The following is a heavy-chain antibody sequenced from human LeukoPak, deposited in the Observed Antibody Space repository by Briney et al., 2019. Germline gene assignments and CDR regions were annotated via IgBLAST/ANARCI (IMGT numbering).Heavy chain of an antibody. CDR1: GFIFSSYE. J-gene: IGHJ4*02. V-gene: IGHV3-48*03. CDR2: ISFSGLSI. Sequence: GGSLRLSCAASGFIFSSYEMNWVRQAPGKGLEWVSFISFSGLSIYYADSVKGRFTISRDNAKNLLYLQMNSLRAEDTAVYYCAGDNIENGDLDFLDSWGQGTLVTVSS. CDR3: AGDNIENGDLDFLDS. D-gene: IGHD2-21*02.